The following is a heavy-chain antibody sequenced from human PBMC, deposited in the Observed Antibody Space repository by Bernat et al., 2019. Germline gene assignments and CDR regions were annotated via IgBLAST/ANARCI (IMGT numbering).Heavy chain of an antibody. CDR1: GFTFSSYG. Sequence: QVQLVESGGGVVQPGRSLRLSCAASGFTFSSYGMHWVRQAPGKGLGWVAVISYVGNNIYYADSVKGRFTISRENSKNTLYLQRNSLRAEDTAVYYCARPYGDYARGGFDFWGQGTLVTVSS. V-gene: IGHV3-30*03. CDR2: ISYVGNNI. D-gene: IGHD4-17*01. J-gene: IGHJ4*02. CDR3: ARPYGDYARGGFDF.